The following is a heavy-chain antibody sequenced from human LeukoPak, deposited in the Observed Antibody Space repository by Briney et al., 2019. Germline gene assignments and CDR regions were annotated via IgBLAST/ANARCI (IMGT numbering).Heavy chain of an antibody. V-gene: IGHV3-23*01. CDR3: AKAALRYQLLSSLDY. Sequence: PGGSLRLSCAASGFPFSSYSMNWARQAPGKGLEWVSAISGSGASTYYADSVKGRFTISRDNSENTLYLQMNSLRAEDTAIYYCAKAALRYQLLSSLDYWGQGTLVTVSS. CDR2: ISGSGAST. J-gene: IGHJ4*02. D-gene: IGHD2-2*01. CDR1: GFPFSSYS.